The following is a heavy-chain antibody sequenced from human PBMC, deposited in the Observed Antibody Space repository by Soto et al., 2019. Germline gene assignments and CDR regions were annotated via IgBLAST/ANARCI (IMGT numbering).Heavy chain of an antibody. CDR2: ISYDGSNK. CDR3: ARDSTGSGYPS. CDR1: GFTFSSYA. D-gene: IGHD3-22*01. J-gene: IGHJ5*02. V-gene: IGHV3-30-3*01. Sequence: SLRLSCAASGFTFSSYAMHWVRQAPGKGLEWVAVISYDGSNKYYADSVKGRFTISRDNSKNTLYLQMNSLRAEDTAVYYCARDSTGSGYPSWGQGTLVTVSS.